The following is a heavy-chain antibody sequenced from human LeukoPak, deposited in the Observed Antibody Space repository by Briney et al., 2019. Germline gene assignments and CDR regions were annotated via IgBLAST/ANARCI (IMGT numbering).Heavy chain of an antibody. D-gene: IGHD3-3*01. J-gene: IGHJ4*02. Sequence: GGSLRLSCAASGFTFSSYWMSWVRQAPGKGLEWVANIKQDGGEKYYVDSVKGRFTISRDNAKNSLYLQMNSLRAEDTAVYYCARDPTQESYDFWREYYFDYWGQGTLVTVSS. CDR1: GFTFSSYW. V-gene: IGHV3-7*01. CDR2: IKQDGGEK. CDR3: ARDPTQESYDFWREYYFDY.